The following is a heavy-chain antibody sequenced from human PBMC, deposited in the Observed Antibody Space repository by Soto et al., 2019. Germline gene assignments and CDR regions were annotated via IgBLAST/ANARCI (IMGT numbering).Heavy chain of an antibody. CDR3: AGQVFVYSGFNRYYYMDV. CDR1: GGSISSYY. CDR2: IYYSGST. Sequence: NPSETLSLTCTVSGGSISSYYWSWIRQPPGKGLEWIGYIYYSGSTNYNPSLKSRVTISVDTSKNQFSLKLSSVTAADTAVYYCAGQVFVYSGFNRYYYMDVWGKGTTVTVSS. V-gene: IGHV4-59*08. D-gene: IGHD5-12*01. J-gene: IGHJ6*03.